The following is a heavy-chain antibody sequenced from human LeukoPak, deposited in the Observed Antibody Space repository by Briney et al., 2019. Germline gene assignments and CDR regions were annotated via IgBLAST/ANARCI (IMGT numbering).Heavy chain of an antibody. D-gene: IGHD3-3*02. V-gene: IGHV3-23*01. Sequence: PGGSLRLSCAASGFSFSSYAMTWVRQAPGRGLEWVSAISGGGYYIYYADSVRGRFTTSRDNSKNTLYLQMTNLRAEDTGLYYCAKNRGTGLAFYDYWGQGTQVTDSS. CDR2: ISGGGYYI. CDR3: AKNRGTGLAFYDY. J-gene: IGHJ4*02. CDR1: GFSFSSYA.